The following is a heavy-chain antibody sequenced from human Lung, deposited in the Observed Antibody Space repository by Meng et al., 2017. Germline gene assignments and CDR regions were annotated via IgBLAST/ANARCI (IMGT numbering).Heavy chain of an antibody. D-gene: IGHD4-11*01. CDR2: INHSGST. CDR3: ARGPTTMAHDFDY. CDR1: GGSFSDYY. J-gene: IGHJ4*02. V-gene: IGHV4-34*01. Sequence: QGQLQQWGDGLLKPSETLSLTCVVSGGSFSDYYWSWIRQPPGKGLEWIGEINHSGSTNYNPSLESRATISVDTSQNNLSLKLSSVTAADSAVYYCARGPTTMAHDFDYWGQGTLVTASS.